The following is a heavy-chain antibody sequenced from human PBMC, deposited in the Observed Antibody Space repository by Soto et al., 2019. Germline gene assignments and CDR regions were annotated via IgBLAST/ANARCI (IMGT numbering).Heavy chain of an antibody. CDR3: ARRAGYGSGSYTWSQNYYYYYYMDV. Sequence: QVQLQQWGAGLLKPSETLSLTCAVYGGSFSGYYWSWIRQPPGKGLEWIGEINHSGSTNYNPSLKSRVTISVDTSKNQFSLKLSSVTAADTAVYYCARRAGYGSGSYTWSQNYYYYYYMDVWGKGTTVTVSS. CDR1: GGSFSGYY. D-gene: IGHD3-10*01. J-gene: IGHJ6*03. V-gene: IGHV4-34*01. CDR2: INHSGST.